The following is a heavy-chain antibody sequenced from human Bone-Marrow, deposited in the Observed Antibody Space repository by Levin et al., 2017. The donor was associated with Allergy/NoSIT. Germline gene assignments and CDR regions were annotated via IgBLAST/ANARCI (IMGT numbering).Heavy chain of an antibody. V-gene: IGHV4-59*08. CDR1: GCPISSYS. Sequence: ASETLSLTCSAFGCPISSYSWSWIRQPPGKGLEWVASIYYSGSTNYNPSPKSGVTISVDASKDLCSLKLSCVTAADTAVYYCARRVFGDGFDIWGQGTMVTVSS. D-gene: IGHD3-3*01. J-gene: IGHJ3*02. CDR2: IYYSGST. CDR3: ARRVFGDGFDI.